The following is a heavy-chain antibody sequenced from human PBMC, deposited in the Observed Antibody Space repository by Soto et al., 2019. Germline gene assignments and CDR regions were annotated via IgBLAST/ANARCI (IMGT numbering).Heavy chain of an antibody. CDR2: ISSASTYI. Sequence: GGSLRLSCAASGFTFSTYSMNWVRQAPGKGLEWVSSISSASTYIYYADSVKGRFTISRDNAKNSLYLQMNSLRAEDTAVYYCARDQVGALYYYYYGMDVWGQGTTVTVSS. V-gene: IGHV3-21*01. J-gene: IGHJ6*02. D-gene: IGHD1-26*01. CDR3: ARDQVGALYYYYYGMDV. CDR1: GFTFSTYS.